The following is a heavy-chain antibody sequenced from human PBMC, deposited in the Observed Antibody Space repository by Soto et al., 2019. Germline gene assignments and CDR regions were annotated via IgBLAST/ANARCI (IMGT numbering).Heavy chain of an antibody. CDR3: ATIQLWLRSVDY. CDR2: INPSGGST. D-gene: IGHD5-18*01. V-gene: IGHV1-46*01. J-gene: IGHJ4*02. Sequence: ASVKVSCKASGYTFTSYYMHWVRQTPGQGLEWMGIINPSGGSTSYAQKFQGRVTMTRDTSKNQFSLKLSSVTAADTAVYYCATIQLWLRSVDYWGQGTLVTVSS. CDR1: GYTFTSYY.